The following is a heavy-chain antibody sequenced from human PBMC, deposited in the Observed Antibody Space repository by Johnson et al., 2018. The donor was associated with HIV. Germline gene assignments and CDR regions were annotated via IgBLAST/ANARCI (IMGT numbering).Heavy chain of an antibody. CDR2: IKQDGSGK. CDR3: AREGWDIVVVVAATRGRGAFDI. V-gene: IGHV3-7*01. D-gene: IGHD2-15*01. J-gene: IGHJ3*02. CDR1: GFSFSNYW. Sequence: VQLVESGGGLVQPGGSLRLSCAASGFSFSNYWMSWVRQAPGKGLEWVANIKQDGSGKYYVDSVKGRFTISRDNAKKSLYLQMNSLRAEDTAVYYCAREGWDIVVVVAATRGRGAFDIWGQGTMVTVSS.